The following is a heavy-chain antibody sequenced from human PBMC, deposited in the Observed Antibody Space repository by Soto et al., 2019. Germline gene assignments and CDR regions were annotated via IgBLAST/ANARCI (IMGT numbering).Heavy chain of an antibody. CDR2: IRSKAYGGTT. CDR1: GFTFGDYA. D-gene: IGHD3-9*01. CDR3: TIKNYSLRYFDWLPYYYFDY. Sequence: GGSLRLSCTASGFTFGDYAMSWFRQAPGKGLEWVGFIRSKAYGGTTEYAASVKGRFTISRDDSKSIAYLQMNSLKTEDTAVYYCTIKNYSLRYFDWLPYYYFDYWGQGTLVTVSS. J-gene: IGHJ4*02. V-gene: IGHV3-49*03.